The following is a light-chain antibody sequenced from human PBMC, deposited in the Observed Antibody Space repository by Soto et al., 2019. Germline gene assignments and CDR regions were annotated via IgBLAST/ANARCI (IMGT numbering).Light chain of an antibody. CDR1: QGIRND. CDR3: LQDYNYPWT. CDR2: AAS. V-gene: IGKV1-6*01. Sequence: AIQMTQSPSSLSASVGNRVTITCRASQGIRNDLGWYQQKPGKAPKLLIYAASSLQSGVPSRFSGSGSGTDLTLTISSLQPEDFATYYCLQDYNYPWTFGQGTKVEIK. J-gene: IGKJ1*01.